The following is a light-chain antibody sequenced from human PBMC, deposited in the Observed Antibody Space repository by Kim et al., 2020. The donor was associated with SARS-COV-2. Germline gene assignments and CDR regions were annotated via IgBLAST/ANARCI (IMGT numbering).Light chain of an antibody. V-gene: IGLV3-19*01. CDR2: DKN. CDR1: SLKTSY. J-gene: IGLJ2*01. Sequence: SSELTQDPAVSVALGQTVTITCRGDSLKTSYAGWSQQKAGKAPVLVIYDKNSRPSGVPDRFSGSSSGNTASLTITGAQAEDEADYYCNSRDTTGYHVVFGGGTKLTVL. CDR3: NSRDTTGYHVV.